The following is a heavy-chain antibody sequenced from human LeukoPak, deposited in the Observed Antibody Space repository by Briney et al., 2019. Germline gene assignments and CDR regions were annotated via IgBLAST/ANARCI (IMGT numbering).Heavy chain of an antibody. CDR1: GGSISSGGYY. CDR2: IYHSGST. Sequence: SETLSLTCTVSGGSISSGGYYWSWIRQPPGKGLEWIGYIYHSGSTNYNPSLKSRVTISVDKSKNQYSLKLSSVTAAYTAVYYCASGKVYSSSWYYFDYWGQGTLVTVSS. D-gene: IGHD6-13*01. CDR3: ASGKVYSSSWYYFDY. J-gene: IGHJ4*02. V-gene: IGHV4-30-2*01.